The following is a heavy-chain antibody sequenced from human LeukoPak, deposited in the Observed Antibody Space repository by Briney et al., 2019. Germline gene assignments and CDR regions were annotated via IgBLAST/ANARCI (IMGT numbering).Heavy chain of an antibody. D-gene: IGHD2-2*01. CDR1: GDRVSYNSGG. J-gene: IGHJ5*02. Sequence: SQTLSLTCAISGDRVSYNSGGWNWIRQSPSRGLEWLGRTYYRSKWYIEYAVSVKSRITINPDPSMNQSYLQLTSQAPEDTAVYYCARTSRWFDHWGQGTLVTVSS. CDR2: TYYRSKWYI. CDR3: ARTSRWFDH. V-gene: IGHV6-1*01.